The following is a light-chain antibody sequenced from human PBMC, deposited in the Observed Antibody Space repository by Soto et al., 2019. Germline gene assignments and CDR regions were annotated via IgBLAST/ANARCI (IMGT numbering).Light chain of an antibody. J-gene: IGKJ5*01. CDR3: QQYGSSRFH. CDR2: GAS. Sequence: ENVLTQSPGTLSLSPGERATLSCSASQSVSSSYLAWYQQKPGQAPRLLIYGASSRATGIPDRFSGSGSGTDFTLTISRLEPEDFAVYYCQQYGSSRFHFGQGTRLEI. CDR1: QSVSSSY. V-gene: IGKV3-20*01.